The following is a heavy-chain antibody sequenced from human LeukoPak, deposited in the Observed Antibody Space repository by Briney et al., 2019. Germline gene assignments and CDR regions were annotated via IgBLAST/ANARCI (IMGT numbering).Heavy chain of an antibody. D-gene: IGHD4-23*01. V-gene: IGHV3-23*01. J-gene: IGHJ4*02. Sequence: GGTLRLSCAASGFTFSSYAMTWVRQAPGKGLEWVSVISGSGGTTYYADSVKGRFTISRDNSKNTLYLQMNSLRAEDTAVYYCAKTEGRGTTVAQRPNDYWGQGTLVTVSS. CDR2: ISGSGGTT. CDR3: AKTEGRGTTVAQRPNDY. CDR1: GFTFSSYA.